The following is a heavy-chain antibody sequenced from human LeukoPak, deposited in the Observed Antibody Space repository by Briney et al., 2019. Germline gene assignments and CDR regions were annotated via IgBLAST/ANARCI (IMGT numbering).Heavy chain of an antibody. V-gene: IGHV5-51*01. Sequence: GESLKISCKGSGYSFTSYWIGWVRQMPGKGLEWMGIIYPGDSDTRYSPSFQGQVTISADKSISTAYLLWSSLKASDTAMYYCARRGTLHYYYMDVWGKGTTVTVSS. D-gene: IGHD1-26*01. CDR3: ARRGTLHYYYMDV. J-gene: IGHJ6*03. CDR2: IYPGDSDT. CDR1: GYSFTSYW.